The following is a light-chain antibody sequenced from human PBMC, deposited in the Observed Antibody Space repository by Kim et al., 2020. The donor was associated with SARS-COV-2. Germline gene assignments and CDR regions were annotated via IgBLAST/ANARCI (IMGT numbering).Light chain of an antibody. CDR1: SNNVGNEG. CDR3: SAWDSSLSAWV. V-gene: IGLV10-54*01. Sequence: QAGLTQPPSVSKGLRQTATLTCTGNSNNVGNEGVAWLQQHQGHPPKLLSYRNNNRPSGISERLSASRSGSTASLTITGLQPEDEADYYCSAWDSSLSAWVFGGGTQLTVL. CDR2: RNN. J-gene: IGLJ3*02.